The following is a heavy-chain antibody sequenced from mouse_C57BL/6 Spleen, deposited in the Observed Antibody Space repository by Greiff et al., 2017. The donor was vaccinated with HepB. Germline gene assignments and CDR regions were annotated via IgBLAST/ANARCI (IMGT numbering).Heavy chain of an antibody. V-gene: IGHV1-31*01. Sequence: EVQLQQSGPELVKPGASVKISCKASGYSFTGYYMHWVKQSHGNILDWIGYIYPYNGVSSYNQKLKGKATLTVDKSSSTADMELRSRTSEDAAVYYYARSITTVVATDYFDYWGQGTTLTVSS. CDR3: ARSITTVVATDYFDY. D-gene: IGHD1-1*01. CDR1: GYSFTGYY. J-gene: IGHJ2*01. CDR2: IYPYNGVS.